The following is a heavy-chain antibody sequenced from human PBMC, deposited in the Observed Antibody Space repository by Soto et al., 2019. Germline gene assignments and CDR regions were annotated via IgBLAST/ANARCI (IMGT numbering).Heavy chain of an antibody. Sequence: GGSLRLSCAASGFTFSTYWIHWVRQAPGKGPVWVSRINSDGSSTNYADSVKGRFTISRDNAKNTLYLQMNSLRAEDTAVYYCTRGFSDTTMVPFDYWGQGTLVTVSS. D-gene: IGHD5-18*01. V-gene: IGHV3-74*01. CDR3: TRGFSDTTMVPFDY. J-gene: IGHJ4*02. CDR2: INSDGSST. CDR1: GFTFSTYW.